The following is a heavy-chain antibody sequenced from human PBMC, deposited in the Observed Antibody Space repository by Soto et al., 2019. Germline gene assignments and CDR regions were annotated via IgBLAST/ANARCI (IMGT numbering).Heavy chain of an antibody. CDR3: ATRPFGVVIIGSYYYYGMDV. J-gene: IGHJ6*02. V-gene: IGHV3-7*05. D-gene: IGHD3-3*01. CDR2: TRQDGGEK. Sequence: LRLSCAASGFIFGDYWMSWIRQAPGKGLEWVANTRQDGGEKNFVDSVKGRFTISRDNSKNSLYLQMNSLRAEDTAVYYCATRPFGVVIIGSYYYYGMDVWGQGTTVTVSS. CDR1: GFIFGDYW.